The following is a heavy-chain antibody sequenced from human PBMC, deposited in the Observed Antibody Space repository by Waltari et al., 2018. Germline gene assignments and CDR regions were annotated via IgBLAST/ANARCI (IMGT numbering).Heavy chain of an antibody. D-gene: IGHD3-10*01. CDR2: IGGRGIST. J-gene: IGHJ5*02. CDR1: GFTFRSNT. Sequence: EVQLLESGGGLVQPGGSLRLSCAASGFTFRSNTMSWVRQAPGKGLEGVSGIGGRGISTLYADSVKGRFTISRDNSKNTLYLQMNSLRAEDTAVYHCVRDESSIAGSRSDNWFDPWGQGTLVTVSS. V-gene: IGHV3-23*01. CDR3: VRDESSIAGSRSDNWFDP.